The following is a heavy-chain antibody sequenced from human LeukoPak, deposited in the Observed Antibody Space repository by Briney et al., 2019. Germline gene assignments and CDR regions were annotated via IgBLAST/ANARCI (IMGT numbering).Heavy chain of an antibody. J-gene: IGHJ4*02. CDR1: GFTFSSHA. Sequence: GGSLRLSCAGSGFTFSSHAMSWVRQTPGKGLEWISLISGSGGSPYYADSVLGRFTISRDNSKNTLYLQMNSLRADDTGVYYCARDSARGGASSGDFDSWGQGTLVTVSS. D-gene: IGHD3-10*01. CDR3: ARDSARGGASSGDFDS. V-gene: IGHV3-23*01. CDR2: ISGSGGSP.